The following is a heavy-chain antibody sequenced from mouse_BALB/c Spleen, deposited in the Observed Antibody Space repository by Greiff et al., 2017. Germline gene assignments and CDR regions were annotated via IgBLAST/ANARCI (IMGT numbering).Heavy chain of an antibody. CDR2: INPSNGRT. CDR3: ARSYYGSSYGGY. Sequence: QVQLQQPGAELVKPGASVKLSCKASGYTFTSYWMHWVKQRPGQGLEWIGEINPSNGRTNYNEKFKSKATLTVDKSSSTAYMQLSSLTSEDSAVYYCARSYYGSSYGGYWGQGTTLTVSS. D-gene: IGHD1-1*01. J-gene: IGHJ2*01. CDR1: GYTFTSYW. V-gene: IGHV1S81*02.